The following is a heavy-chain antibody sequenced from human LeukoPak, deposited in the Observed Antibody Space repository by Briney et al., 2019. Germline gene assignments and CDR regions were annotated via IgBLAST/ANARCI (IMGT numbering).Heavy chain of an antibody. J-gene: IGHJ6*02. Sequence: SETLSLTCTVYGGSLSGYFWNWIRQSPGKGLQWMGEINHSGTTNHNPSLESRLTLSLDTSKNLFSLNLRSVTAADAAVYFCARGPYGLDIWGQGTTVIVSS. CDR3: ARGPYGLDI. V-gene: IGHV4-34*01. CDR2: INHSGTT. CDR1: GGSLSGYF.